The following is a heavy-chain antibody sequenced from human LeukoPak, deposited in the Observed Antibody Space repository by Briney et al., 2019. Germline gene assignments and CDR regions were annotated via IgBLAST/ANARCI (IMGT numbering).Heavy chain of an antibody. D-gene: IGHD6-13*01. CDR3: AREVGGSSWGVNWFDP. V-gene: IGHV1-3*01. Sequence: ASVKVSCTASGYTFTSYAMHWVRQAPGQRLEWMGWINAGNGNTKYSQKFHGRVTITRDTSASTAYMGLSSLRSEDTAVYYCAREVGGSSWGVNWFDPWGQGTLVTVSS. CDR1: GYTFTSYA. J-gene: IGHJ5*02. CDR2: INAGNGNT.